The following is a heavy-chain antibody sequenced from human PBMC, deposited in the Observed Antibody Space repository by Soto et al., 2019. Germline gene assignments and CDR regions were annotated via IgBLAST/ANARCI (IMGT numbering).Heavy chain of an antibody. D-gene: IGHD2-21*01. CDR3: TTGGDAWKTGL. Sequence: QLQLQESGPGRVKPSETLSLTCTVSGGSFSSSPGYYWGWMRQPPGKGLEWIGTVHPSGKTYYNPSFKSPVTISKDWSMNHLSLQLTSVTAAHTAISYCTTGGDAWKTGLWGQGTLVTASS. CDR1: GGSFSSSPGYY. J-gene: IGHJ4*02. V-gene: IGHV4-39*02. CDR2: VHPSGKT.